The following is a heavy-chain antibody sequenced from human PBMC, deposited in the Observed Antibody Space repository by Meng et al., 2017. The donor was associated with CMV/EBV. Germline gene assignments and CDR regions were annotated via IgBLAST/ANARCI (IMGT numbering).Heavy chain of an antibody. J-gene: IGHJ6*02. D-gene: IGHD2/OR15-2a*01. CDR2: IYYSGST. V-gene: IGHV4-61*01. CDR3: ARVVIRGSMPYDMDV. Sequence: PETLSLTCTVSGGSVSSGSYYWSWIRQPPGKGLEWIGYIYYSGSTNYNPSLKSRVTISVDTSKNQFALKLSSVTAADTAVYYCARVVIRGSMPYDMDVWGQGTTVTVSS. CDR1: GGSVSSGSYY.